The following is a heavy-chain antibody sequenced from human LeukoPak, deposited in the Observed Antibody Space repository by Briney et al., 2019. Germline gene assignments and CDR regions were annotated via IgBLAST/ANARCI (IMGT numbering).Heavy chain of an antibody. V-gene: IGHV4-30-4*08. Sequence: SETLSLTCTVSGGSISSGDYYWSWIRQPPGKGLEWIEYIYYSGSTYYNPSLKSRVTISVDTSKNQFSLKLSSVTAADTAVYYCARVPLSDIVVVPAAGSDAFDIWGQGTMVTVSS. CDR3: ARVPLSDIVVVPAAGSDAFDI. CDR2: IYYSGST. D-gene: IGHD2-2*01. J-gene: IGHJ3*02. CDR1: GGSISSGDYY.